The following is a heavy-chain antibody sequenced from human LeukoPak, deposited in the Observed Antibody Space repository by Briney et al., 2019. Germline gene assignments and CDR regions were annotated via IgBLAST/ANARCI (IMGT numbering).Heavy chain of an antibody. CDR3: ASRAPGLYYYGSGRSFDY. CDR2: INHSGST. CDR1: GGSFSGYY. D-gene: IGHD3-10*01. Sequence: SETLSLTCAVCGGSFSGYYWSWIRQPPGKGLEWIGEINHSGSTNYNPSLKSRVTISVDTSKNQFSLKLSSVTAADTAVYYCASRAPGLYYYGSGRSFDYWGQGTLVTVSS. J-gene: IGHJ4*02. V-gene: IGHV4-34*01.